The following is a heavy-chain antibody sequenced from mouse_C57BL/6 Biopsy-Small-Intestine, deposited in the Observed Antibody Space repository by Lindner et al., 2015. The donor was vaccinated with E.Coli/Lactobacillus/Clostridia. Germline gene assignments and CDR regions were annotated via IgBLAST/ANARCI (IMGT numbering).Heavy chain of an antibody. CDR1: GYTFTDYN. V-gene: IGHV1-34*02. J-gene: IGHJ2*01. CDR2: IYPNNGGT. Sequence: VQLQESGPELVKPGASVKISCKASGYTFTDYNMDWVKQSHGKSLEWIGYIYPNNGGTGYNQKSKSKATLTVDKSSSTAYVELHSLTSEDSAVYYCARNDGSCFAYWGQGTTLTVSS. D-gene: IGHD2-3*01. CDR3: ARNDGSCFAY.